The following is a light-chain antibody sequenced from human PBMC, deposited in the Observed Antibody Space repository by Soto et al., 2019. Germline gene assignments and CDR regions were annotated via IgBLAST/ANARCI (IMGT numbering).Light chain of an antibody. CDR1: QTISSW. V-gene: IGKV1-33*01. CDR3: QQYDNLPLT. Sequence: DIQMTQSPSTLSGSVGDRVTITCRASQTISSWLAWYQQKPGKAPKLLIYDASNLETGVPSSFSGSGSGTDFTFTISSLQPEDIATYYCQQYDNLPLTFGGGTKVDIK. CDR2: DAS. J-gene: IGKJ4*01.